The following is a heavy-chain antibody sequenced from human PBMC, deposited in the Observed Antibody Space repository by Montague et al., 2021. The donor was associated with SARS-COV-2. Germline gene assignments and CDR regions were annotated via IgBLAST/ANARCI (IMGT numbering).Heavy chain of an antibody. Sequence: SETLSLTCTVPGGSTSSYYWSWIRQSAGRGLGWIGRIHTSGSTDYNPSLNSRVTMSVDTSKNQFSLKLSSVTAADTAVYYCASGKYYDFWSGYYSHDYVSGMDVWGQGTTVTVSS. CDR3: ASGKYYDFWSGYYSHDYVSGMDV. V-gene: IGHV4-4*07. J-gene: IGHJ6*02. CDR1: GGSTSSYY. D-gene: IGHD3-3*01. CDR2: IHTSGST.